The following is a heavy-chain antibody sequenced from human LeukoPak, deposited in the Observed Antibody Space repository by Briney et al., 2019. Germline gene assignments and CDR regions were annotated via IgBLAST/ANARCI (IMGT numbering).Heavy chain of an antibody. J-gene: IGHJ4*02. V-gene: IGHV5-51*01. Sequence: HGESLKISCKSSGYSFTNYWIGWVRQMPGKGLEWMGIIYPGDSDTRYSPSFQGQVTISADKSINTAYLQWSSLKASDTAIYYCARRGEAMDPFDYWGQGTLVTVSS. CDR2: IYPGDSDT. D-gene: IGHD5-18*01. CDR1: GYSFTNYW. CDR3: ARRGEAMDPFDY.